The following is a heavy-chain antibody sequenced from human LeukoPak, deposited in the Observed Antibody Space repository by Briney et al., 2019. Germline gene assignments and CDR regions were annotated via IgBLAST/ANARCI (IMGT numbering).Heavy chain of an antibody. V-gene: IGHV3-66*01. CDR2: IYSGGSP. J-gene: IGHJ6*03. D-gene: IGHD3-22*01. CDR1: GFTVSSNY. CDR3: ARGNYYDSRSYYYYYMDV. Sequence: GGSLRLSCAASGFTVSSNYMSWVRQAPGKGLEWVSVIYSGGSPYYADSVKGRFTISRDNSKNTMYLQMNSLRAEDTAVYYCARGNYYDSRSYYYYYMDVWGKGTTVTISS.